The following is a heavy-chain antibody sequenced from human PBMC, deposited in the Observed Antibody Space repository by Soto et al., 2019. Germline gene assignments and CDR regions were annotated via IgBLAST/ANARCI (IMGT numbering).Heavy chain of an antibody. V-gene: IGHV4-59*01. J-gene: IGHJ4*02. D-gene: IGHD6-19*01. CDR3: ARVASGGDIDY. CDR2: IYYSGST. CDR1: GGSISSYY. Sequence: SETLSLTCTVPGGSISSYYWSWIRQPPGKGLEWIGYIYYSGSTNYNPSLKSRVTISVDTSKNQFSLKLSSVTAADTAAYYCARVASGGDIDYWGQGTLVTVSS.